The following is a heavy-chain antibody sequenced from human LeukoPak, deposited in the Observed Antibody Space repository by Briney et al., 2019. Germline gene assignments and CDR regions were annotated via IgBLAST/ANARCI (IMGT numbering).Heavy chain of an antibody. V-gene: IGHV3-23*01. CDR1: GFSLSNYA. Sequence: PGGSLRLSCVVSGFSLSNYAMSWVRQAPGKGLEWVSYISERGGSTTYADSVKGRFTISRDNSLNTMYQELTSVRAEETDVYFCAKPGVVIRGILVIGYHTEAYPYDYSGQGTVVTVSS. CDR2: ISERGGST. J-gene: IGHJ4*02. D-gene: IGHD3-10*01. CDR3: AKPGVVIRGILVIGYHTEAYPYDY.